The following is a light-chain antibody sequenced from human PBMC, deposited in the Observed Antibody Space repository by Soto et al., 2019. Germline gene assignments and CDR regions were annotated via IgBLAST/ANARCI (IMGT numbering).Light chain of an antibody. V-gene: IGLV2-14*01. Sequence: QSVLTQPASVSGSPGQSITISCAGTMRDVGAYNLVSWYQQHPGRAPQLIIYEVRNRPSGISFRFSGSKSGNTASLTISGLQAEDEAEYYCSSYTNINTGACVFGTGTKVTVL. CDR3: SSYTNINTGACV. CDR2: EVR. CDR1: MRDVGAYNL. J-gene: IGLJ1*01.